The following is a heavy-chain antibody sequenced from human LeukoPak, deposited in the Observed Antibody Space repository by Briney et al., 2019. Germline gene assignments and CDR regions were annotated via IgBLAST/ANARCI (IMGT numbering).Heavy chain of an antibody. Sequence: GASVKVSCKASGYTFTSYGITWVRQAPGQELEWMGWISAYNGNINYAQKFQDRVTMTTDTSTSTAYMELRSLRSDDTAVYYCARGAVVRVGDNWFDPWGQGTLVTVSS. CDR1: GYTFTSYG. CDR3: ARGAVVRVGDNWFDP. D-gene: IGHD4-23*01. J-gene: IGHJ5*02. V-gene: IGHV1-18*01. CDR2: ISAYNGNI.